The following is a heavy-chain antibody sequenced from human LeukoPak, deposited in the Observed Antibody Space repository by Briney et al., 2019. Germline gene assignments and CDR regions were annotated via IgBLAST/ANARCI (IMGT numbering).Heavy chain of an antibody. CDR2: INHSGST. Sequence: SETLSLTCAVYGGSFSGYYWGWIRQPPGKGLEWIGEINHSGSTNYNPSLKSRVTISVDTSKNQFSLKLSSVTAADTAVYYCARGGADYDSSGYYEANWFDPWGQGTLVTVSS. V-gene: IGHV4-34*01. D-gene: IGHD3-22*01. CDR3: ARGGADYDSSGYYEANWFDP. CDR1: GGSFSGYY. J-gene: IGHJ5*02.